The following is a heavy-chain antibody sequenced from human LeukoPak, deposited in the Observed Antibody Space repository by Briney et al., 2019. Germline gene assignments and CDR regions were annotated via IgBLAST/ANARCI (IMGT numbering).Heavy chain of an antibody. Sequence: ASVKVSCKASGYTFTGYYMHWVRQAPGQGLEWMAWINPNSGGTNYAQKFQGRVTMARDTSISTAYMELSRLRSDDTAVYYCARVDSSSWYYYYYGMDVWGQGTTVTVSS. J-gene: IGHJ6*02. D-gene: IGHD6-13*01. CDR1: GYTFTGYY. V-gene: IGHV1-2*02. CDR3: ARVDSSSWYYYYYGMDV. CDR2: INPNSGGT.